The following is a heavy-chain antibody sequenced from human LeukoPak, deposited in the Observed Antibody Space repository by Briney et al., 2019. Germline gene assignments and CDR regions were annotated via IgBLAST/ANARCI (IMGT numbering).Heavy chain of an antibody. CDR3: AKAILRLGTSPNY. CDR2: ISGSGGST. D-gene: IGHD1-26*01. J-gene: IGHJ4*02. CDR1: GFTFSSYA. V-gene: IGHV3-23*01. Sequence: QSGGSLRLSCAASGFTFSSYAMSRVRQAPGKGLEWVSAISGSGGSTYYADSVKGRFTISRDNSKNTLYLQMNSLRAEDTAVYYCAKAILRLGTSPNYWGQGTLVTVSS.